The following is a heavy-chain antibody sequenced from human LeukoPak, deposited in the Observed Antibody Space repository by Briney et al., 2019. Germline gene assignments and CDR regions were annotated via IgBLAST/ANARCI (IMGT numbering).Heavy chain of an antibody. D-gene: IGHD1-1*01. J-gene: IGHJ4*02. CDR3: SRSQTGYFDY. Sequence: SQTLSLICALSGDSVSSSSVAWNWIRQSPSRGLEWLGRTYYRSKWFTDYAVSVKSRITINPDTSKNQFSLQLNSVTPEDTAVYYCSRSQTGYFDYWGPGTLVTVSS. V-gene: IGHV6-1*01. CDR2: TYYRSKWFT. CDR1: GDSVSSSSVA.